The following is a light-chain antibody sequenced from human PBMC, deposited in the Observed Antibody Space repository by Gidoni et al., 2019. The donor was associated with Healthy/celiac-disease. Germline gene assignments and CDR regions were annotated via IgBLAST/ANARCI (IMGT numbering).Light chain of an antibody. V-gene: IGKV1-39*01. CDR2: AAS. CDR1: QSISSY. Sequence: DIQMTQSPSSLSASVGDRVTITCRASQSISSYLNWYQQKPGKAPKLLIYAASRLQSGVPSRFSGSGSGTDFTLTIRSLQPEDFATYYCQQSYRTPYTFGQGTKLEIK. CDR3: QQSYRTPYT. J-gene: IGKJ2*01.